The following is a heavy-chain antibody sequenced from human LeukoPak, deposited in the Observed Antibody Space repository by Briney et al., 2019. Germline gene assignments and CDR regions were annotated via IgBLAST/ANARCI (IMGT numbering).Heavy chain of an antibody. CDR1: GFTFSSYG. J-gene: IGHJ5*02. CDR2: IRYDGSNK. D-gene: IGHD6-13*01. CDR3: AKMRAAAGSNWFDP. Sequence: GGSLRLSCAASGFTFSSYGMHWVRQAPGKGLEWVAFIRYDGSNKYYADSVKGRFTISRDNSKNTLYLQMNSLRAEDTAVYYCAKMRAAAGSNWFDPWGQGTLVTVSS. V-gene: IGHV3-30*02.